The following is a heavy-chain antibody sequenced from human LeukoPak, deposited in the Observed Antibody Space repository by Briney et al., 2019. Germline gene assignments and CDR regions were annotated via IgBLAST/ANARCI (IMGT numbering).Heavy chain of an antibody. CDR2: ISGSGGST. D-gene: IGHD5-24*01. J-gene: IGHJ4*02. CDR3: AKDLRGWLQLSRGFDY. V-gene: IGHV3-23*01. CDR1: GFTFSSYA. Sequence: GGSLRLSCAASGFTFSSYAMSWVRQAPGKGLEWVSAISGSGGSTYYADSVKGRFTISRDNSKNTLYLQMNSLRAEDTAVYYCAKDLRGWLQLSRGFDYWGQGTLVTVSS.